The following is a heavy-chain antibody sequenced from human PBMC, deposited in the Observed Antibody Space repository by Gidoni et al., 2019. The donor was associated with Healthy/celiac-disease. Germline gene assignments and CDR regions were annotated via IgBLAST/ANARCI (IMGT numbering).Heavy chain of an antibody. CDR2: IWYDGSNK. D-gene: IGHD5-18*01. CDR3: AREYSYGAASFDY. CDR1: GFTYSSYG. Sequence: QVQLVESGGGVVQPGRSLRLSCDASGFTYSSYGMHWVRQAPGKGLEWVAVIWYDGSNKYYADSVKGRFTISRDNSKNTLYLQMNSLRAEDTAVYYCAREYSYGAASFDYWGQGTLVTVSS. J-gene: IGHJ4*02. V-gene: IGHV3-33*01.